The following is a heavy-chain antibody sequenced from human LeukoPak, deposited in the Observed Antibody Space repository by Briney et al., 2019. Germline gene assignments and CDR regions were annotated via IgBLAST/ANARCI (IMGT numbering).Heavy chain of an antibody. CDR1: GFTFSTYA. D-gene: IGHD3-10*01. J-gene: IGHJ6*02. CDR3: AKIHHRAPTGSMSDPIVRGVIRYYYGMDV. V-gene: IGHV3-30*18. CDR2: ISYDGSNK. Sequence: GTSLRLSCAASGFTFSTYAIHWVRQAPGKGLEWVAVISYDGSNKYYADSVKGRFTISRDNSKNTLYLQMNSLRAEDTAVYYCAKIHHRAPTGSMSDPIVRGVIRYYYGMDVWGQGTTVTVSS.